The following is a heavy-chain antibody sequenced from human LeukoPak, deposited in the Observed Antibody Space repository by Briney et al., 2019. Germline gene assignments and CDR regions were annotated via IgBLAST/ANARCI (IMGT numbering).Heavy chain of an antibody. J-gene: IGHJ4*02. Sequence: PGGSLRLSCVASGFTFSSHWMHWVRQAPGKGLVWVSRINTDGSDTDYADSVKGRFTISRDNAKNTLYLQMNSLRAEDMAVYYCARGKLAAQDYWGQGTLVTVSS. CDR1: GFTFSSHW. CDR2: INTDGSDT. V-gene: IGHV3-74*01. CDR3: ARGKLAAQDY. D-gene: IGHD6-6*01.